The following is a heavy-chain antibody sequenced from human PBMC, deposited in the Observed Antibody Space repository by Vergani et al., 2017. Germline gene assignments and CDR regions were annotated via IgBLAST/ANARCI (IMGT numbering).Heavy chain of an antibody. J-gene: IGHJ4*02. V-gene: IGHV4-39*07. CDR2: IYTSGST. D-gene: IGHD5-18*01. CDR3: ARRGYSYGSPFDY. Sequence: QLQLQESGSGLVKPSETLSLTCTVSGGSISSSSYYWGWIRQPPGKGLEWIGSIYTSGSTNYNPSLKSRVTISVDTSKNQFSLKLSSVTATDTAVYYCARRGYSYGSPFDYWGQGILVTVSS. CDR1: GGSISSSSYY.